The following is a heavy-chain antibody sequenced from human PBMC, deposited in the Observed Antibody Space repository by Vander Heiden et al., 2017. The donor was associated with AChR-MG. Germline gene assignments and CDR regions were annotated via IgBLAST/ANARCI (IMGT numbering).Heavy chain of an antibody. CDR1: GCSVSSGSYY. V-gene: IGHV4-61*01. CDR2: IYYSGST. CDR3: ARGRPAYYGMDV. Sequence: QVQLQESGPGLVKPSATLSLTCTVSGCSVSSGSYYWSWLRQPPGKGLEWIGYIYYSGSTNYNPSLKSRVNISVDTSKNQFSLKLSSVTAADTAVYYCARGRPAYYGMDVWGQGTTVTVSS. J-gene: IGHJ6*02.